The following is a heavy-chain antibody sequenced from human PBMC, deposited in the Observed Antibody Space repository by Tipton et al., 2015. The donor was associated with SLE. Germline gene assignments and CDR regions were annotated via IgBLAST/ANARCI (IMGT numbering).Heavy chain of an antibody. J-gene: IGHJ6*02. V-gene: IGHV3-66*02. Sequence: SLRLSCAASGFTVSSNYMSWVRQTPGKGLEWVSVIYSGGSTYYADSVKGRFTISRDNSKNTLYLQMNSLRAEDTAVYYCARALLPLYGMDVWGQGTTVTVSS. CDR1: GFTVSSNY. CDR2: IYSGGST. D-gene: IGHD2-21*02. CDR3: ARALLPLYGMDV.